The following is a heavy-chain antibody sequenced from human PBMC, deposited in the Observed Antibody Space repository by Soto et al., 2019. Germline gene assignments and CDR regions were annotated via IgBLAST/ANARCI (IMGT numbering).Heavy chain of an antibody. Sequence: SETLSLTCAVSGGSISSYYWSCIRQPPGKGLEWIGYIYYSGSTNYNPSLKSRVTISVDTSKNQFSLKLSSVTAADTAVYYCARRYGYSFDYWGQGTLVTVS. CDR2: IYYSGST. D-gene: IGHD1-1*01. V-gene: IGHV4-59*08. CDR3: ARRYGYSFDY. CDR1: GGSISSYY. J-gene: IGHJ4*02.